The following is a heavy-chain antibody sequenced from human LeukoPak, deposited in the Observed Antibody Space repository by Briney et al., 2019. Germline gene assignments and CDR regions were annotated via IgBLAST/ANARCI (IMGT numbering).Heavy chain of an antibody. J-gene: IGHJ4*02. Sequence: GVSLRLSCAASGFSFSGHSMNWVRQAPGRGLEWVAFISDSGSPIYCADSVRGRFTIPRDNADNSLYLQMNSLRAEDSAVYFCARNKRASQYYFDYWGQGALVTVSS. CDR1: GFSFSGHS. V-gene: IGHV3-48*01. D-gene: IGHD2-2*01. CDR3: ARNKRASQYYFDY. CDR2: ISDSGSPI.